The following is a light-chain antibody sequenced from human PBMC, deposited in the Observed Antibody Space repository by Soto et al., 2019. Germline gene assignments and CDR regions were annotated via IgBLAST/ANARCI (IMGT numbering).Light chain of an antibody. V-gene: IGKV1-39*01. CDR2: AAS. CDR3: QQSYSTPWT. Sequence: DIQMTQSPSSLSASVGDRVTITCRAGQSISNYLNWYQQKPGKAPKLLIYAASSLQSGVPSRFSGSGSGTDFTLTISSLQPEDFATYFCQQSYSTPWTFGQGTKVEV. CDR1: QSISNY. J-gene: IGKJ1*01.